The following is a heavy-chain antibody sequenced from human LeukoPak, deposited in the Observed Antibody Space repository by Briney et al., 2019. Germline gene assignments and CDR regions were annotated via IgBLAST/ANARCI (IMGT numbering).Heavy chain of an antibody. CDR1: GYSISSGYE. CDR3: ARDIVVVPAAISVEVRGFDP. V-gene: IGHV4-38-2*02. Sequence: ETLSLTCSVSGYSISSGYEWGWIRQPPGKRLEWIGSISQSGNTYDNLSLKSRVTMSVDTARNQFSPKLTSVTAADTAVYYCARDIVVVPAAISVEVRGFDPWGQGTLVTVSS. D-gene: IGHD2-2*01. CDR2: ISQSGNT. J-gene: IGHJ5*02.